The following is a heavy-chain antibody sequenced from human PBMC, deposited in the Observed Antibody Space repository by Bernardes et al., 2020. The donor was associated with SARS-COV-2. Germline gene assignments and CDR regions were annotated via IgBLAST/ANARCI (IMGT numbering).Heavy chain of an antibody. J-gene: IGHJ4*02. V-gene: IGHV3-7*01. Sequence: GGSLRLSCAASGFPFSVYWMSWVRQAPGKGPEWVANKNPDEMKVPYVDSVRGRFTISRDNAKNLLYLQMNSLRVDDAGIYYCARLSNDANYHFDHWGQGTLVTVSS. CDR2: KNPDEMKV. D-gene: IGHD4-4*01. CDR3: ARLSNDANYHFDH. CDR1: GFPFSVYW.